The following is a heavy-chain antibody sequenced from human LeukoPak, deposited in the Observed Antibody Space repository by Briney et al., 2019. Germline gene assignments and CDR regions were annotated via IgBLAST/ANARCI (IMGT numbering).Heavy chain of an antibody. Sequence: SETLSLTCAVYGGSFSGYYWSWIRQPPGKGLEWIGEINHSGSTNYNPSLKSRVTISVDTSKNQFSLKLSSVTAADTAVYYCARSLRPQTNFDYWGQGTLVTVSS. J-gene: IGHJ4*02. D-gene: IGHD4-17*01. CDR2: INHSGST. CDR1: GGSFSGYY. V-gene: IGHV4-34*01. CDR3: ARSLRPQTNFDY.